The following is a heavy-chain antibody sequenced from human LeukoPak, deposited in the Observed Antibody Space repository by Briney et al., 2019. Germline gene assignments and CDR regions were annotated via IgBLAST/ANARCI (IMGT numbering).Heavy chain of an antibody. CDR3: AKVLLSYLDY. CDR1: GFTLSSSG. CDR2: ISDDGTSK. Sequence: GRSLRLSCAASGFTLSSSGIHWVRQAPGKGLDWVAVISDDGTSKHYADSVKGRFTVSRDNSKDTVYLQMNSLTTEDTAVYCCAKVLLSYLDYWGQGTQVTVFS. V-gene: IGHV3-30*18. J-gene: IGHJ4*02.